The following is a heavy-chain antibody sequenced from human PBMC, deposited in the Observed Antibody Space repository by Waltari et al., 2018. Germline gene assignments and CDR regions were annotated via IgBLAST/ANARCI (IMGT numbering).Heavy chain of an antibody. D-gene: IGHD6-19*01. CDR3: ARTGRGYSSGWYGGVPVEFDY. J-gene: IGHJ4*02. CDR2: IYYSGST. CDR1: GGSISSYY. Sequence: QVQLQESGPGLVKPSETLSLTCTVSGGSISSYYWSWIRQPPGKGLEWIGYIYYSGSTNYNPSLKSRVTISVDTSKNQFSLKLSSVTAADTAVYYCARTGRGYSSGWYGGVPVEFDYWGQGTLVTVSS. V-gene: IGHV4-59*01.